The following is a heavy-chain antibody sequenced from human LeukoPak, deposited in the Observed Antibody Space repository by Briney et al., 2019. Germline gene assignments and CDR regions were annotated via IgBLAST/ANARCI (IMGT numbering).Heavy chain of an antibody. J-gene: IGHJ6*03. CDR3: AREFITMVRGVIKTYYYYYMDV. D-gene: IGHD3-10*01. V-gene: IGHV3-11*01. CDR2: ISSSGSTI. Sequence: GGSLKLSCAASGFTFSDYYMSWIRQAPGKGLEWVSYISSSGSTIYYADSVKGRFTISRDNAKNSLYLQMNSLRAEDTAVYYCAREFITMVRGVIKTYYYYYMDVWGKGTTVTISS. CDR1: GFTFSDYY.